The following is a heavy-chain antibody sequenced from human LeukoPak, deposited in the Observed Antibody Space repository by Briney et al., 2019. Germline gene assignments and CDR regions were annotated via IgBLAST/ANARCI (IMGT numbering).Heavy chain of an antibody. CDR1: GYTFTSYG. Sequence: ASVKVSCKASGYTFTSYGISWVRQAPGQGLEWMGWISAYNGNTNYAQKFQGRVTITADESTSTAYMELSSLRSEDTAVYYCARDPRQLPHVHYYCYMDVWGKGTTVTVSS. J-gene: IGHJ6*03. CDR3: ARDPRQLPHVHYYCYMDV. V-gene: IGHV1-18*01. CDR2: ISAYNGNT. D-gene: IGHD2-2*01.